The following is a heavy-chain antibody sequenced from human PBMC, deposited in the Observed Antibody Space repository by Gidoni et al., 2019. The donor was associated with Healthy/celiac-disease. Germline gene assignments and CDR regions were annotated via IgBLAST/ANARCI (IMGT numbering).Heavy chain of an antibody. Sequence: EVQLVESGGGWVQPGGSLRLSCSASGFTFSSYAMHWVRQAPGKGLEYVSAISSNGGSTYYADSVKGRFTISRDNSKNTLYLQMSSLRAEDTAVYYCVKVKRGYSYYFDYWGQGTLVTVSS. D-gene: IGHD5-12*01. CDR1: GFTFSSYA. V-gene: IGHV3-64D*06. CDR2: ISSNGGST. CDR3: VKVKRGYSYYFDY. J-gene: IGHJ4*02.